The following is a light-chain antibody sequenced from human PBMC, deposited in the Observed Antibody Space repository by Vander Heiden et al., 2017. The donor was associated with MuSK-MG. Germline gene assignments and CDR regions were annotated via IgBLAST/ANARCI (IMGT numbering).Light chain of an antibody. J-gene: IGLJ2*01. Sequence: QSALTQPASVSGSPGQSITISCTGTSSDVGDYKYVSWYQQHPGKAPKLMIYDVSNRPSGVSNRFSGSKSGHTASLTISGLQAEDEADYYCSSYISSTTRVFGGGTKLTVL. V-gene: IGLV2-14*01. CDR2: DVS. CDR3: SSYISSTTRV. CDR1: SSDVGDYKY.